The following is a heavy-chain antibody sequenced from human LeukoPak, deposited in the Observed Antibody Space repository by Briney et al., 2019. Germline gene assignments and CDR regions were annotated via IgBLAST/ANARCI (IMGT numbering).Heavy chain of an antibody. CDR1: GYTFTIYY. V-gene: IGHV1-46*01. CDR3: AREAWPHYYYYYGMDV. CDR2: INPSGGST. Sequence: RASVKVSFKASGYTFTIYYMHWVRQAPGQGLEWMGIINPSGGSTSYAQKFQGRVTMTRDTSTSTVYMELSGLRSEDTAVYYCAREAWPHYYYYYGMDVWGQGTTVTVSS. J-gene: IGHJ6*02.